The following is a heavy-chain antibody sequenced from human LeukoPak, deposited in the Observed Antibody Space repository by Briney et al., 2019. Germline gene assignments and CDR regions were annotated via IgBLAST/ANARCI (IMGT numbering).Heavy chain of an antibody. D-gene: IGHD3-3*01. Sequence: SETLSLTCAVYGGSFSGYYWSWIRQPPGKGLEWSGEINHSGSTNYNPSLKSRVTISVDTSKNQFSLRLSSVTAADTAVYYCARGKNYDFWSGSNVMADYYYYMDVWGKGTTVTVSS. V-gene: IGHV4-34*01. CDR1: GGSFSGYY. CDR3: ARGKNYDFWSGSNVMADYYYYMDV. J-gene: IGHJ6*03. CDR2: INHSGST.